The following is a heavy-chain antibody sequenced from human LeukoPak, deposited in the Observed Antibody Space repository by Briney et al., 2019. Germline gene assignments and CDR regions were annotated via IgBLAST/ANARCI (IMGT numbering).Heavy chain of an antibody. V-gene: IGHV4-34*01. D-gene: IGHD2-15*01. J-gene: IGHJ4*02. CDR1: GGSFSGYY. Sequence: SETLSLTCAVYGGSFSGYYWSWIRQPPGKGLEWIGEINHSGSTNYNPSLKSRATISVDTSKNQFSLKLSSVTAADTAVYYCARFVKSAATDYWGQGTLVTVSS. CDR2: INHSGST. CDR3: ARFVKSAATDY.